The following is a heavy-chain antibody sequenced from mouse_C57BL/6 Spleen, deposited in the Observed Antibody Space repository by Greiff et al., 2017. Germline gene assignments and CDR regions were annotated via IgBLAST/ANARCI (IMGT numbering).Heavy chain of an antibody. Sequence: VMLVESGPGLVAPSQSLSITCTVSGFSLTSYGVHWVRQPPGKGLEWLVVIWSDGSTTYNSALKSRLSISKDNSKSQVFLKMNSLQTDDTAMYYCARQYYYGSSYGYAMDYWGQGASVTVSS. D-gene: IGHD1-1*01. J-gene: IGHJ4*01. V-gene: IGHV2-6-1*01. CDR3: ARQYYYGSSYGYAMDY. CDR1: GFSLTSYG. CDR2: IWSDGST.